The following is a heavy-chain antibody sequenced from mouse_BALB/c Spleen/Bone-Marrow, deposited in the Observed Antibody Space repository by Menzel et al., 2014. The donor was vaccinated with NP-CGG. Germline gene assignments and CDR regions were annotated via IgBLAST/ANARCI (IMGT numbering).Heavy chain of an antibody. CDR3: ARQNITAASDY. V-gene: IGHV1-61*01. Sequence: VKLMESGAELVRPGTSVKLSCKASGYSFISYWMNWVKQRPGEGLEWIGTIHPSDGETRLNQKFKDMATLTVDKSSSTVYMQFSSPSSEDSAVYYCARQNITAASDYWGQGTTLTVSS. CDR2: IHPSDGET. CDR1: GYSFISYW. J-gene: IGHJ2*01. D-gene: IGHD1-2*01.